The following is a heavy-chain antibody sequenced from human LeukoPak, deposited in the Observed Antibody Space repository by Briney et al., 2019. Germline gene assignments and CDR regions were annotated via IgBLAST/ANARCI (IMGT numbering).Heavy chain of an antibody. CDR3: TRALPRMVSNTPFDF. CDR1: GYTFTNYG. V-gene: IGHV1-18*01. J-gene: IGHJ4*02. CDR2: ISANNRNT. Sequence: ASVTVSCKASGYTFTNYGITWVRQAPGQGLEWMGWISANNRNTNYAQKLQVRVTMTTDTSTNTAYLELRSLRSDDTAVYYCTRALPRMVSNTPFDFWGQGTLVTVSS. D-gene: IGHD2-8*01.